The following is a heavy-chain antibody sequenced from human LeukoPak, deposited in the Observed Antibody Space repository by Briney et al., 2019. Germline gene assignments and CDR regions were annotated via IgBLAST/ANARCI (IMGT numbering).Heavy chain of an antibody. CDR1: GGSISSYY. CDR2: IYYSGST. Sequence: PSEALSLTCTVSGGSISSYYWSWIRQPPGKGLEWTGYIYYSGSTNYNPSLKSRVTISVDTSKNQFSLKLSSVTAADTAVYYCAREGEYYDFWSGYYRAIDYWGQGTLVTVSS. V-gene: IGHV4-59*01. CDR3: AREGEYYDFWSGYYRAIDY. J-gene: IGHJ4*02. D-gene: IGHD3-3*01.